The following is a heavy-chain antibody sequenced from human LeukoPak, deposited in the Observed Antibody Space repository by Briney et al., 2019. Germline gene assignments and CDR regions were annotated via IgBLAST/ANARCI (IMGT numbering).Heavy chain of an antibody. CDR1: GGFISSGGYS. CDR3: ARWFDY. V-gene: IGHV4-30-4*07. CDR2: VYYSGST. J-gene: IGHJ4*02. Sequence: KPSQTLSLTCAVSGGFISSGGYSWSWIRQPPGKGLEWIGYVYYSGSTYYNPSLKSRATISVDASKNQFSLKLSSVTAADTAVYYCARWFDYWGQGTLVTVSS.